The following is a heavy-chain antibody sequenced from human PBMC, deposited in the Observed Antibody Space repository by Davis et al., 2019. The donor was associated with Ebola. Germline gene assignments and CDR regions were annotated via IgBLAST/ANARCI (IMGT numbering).Heavy chain of an antibody. CDR1: GGSISSGGYS. J-gene: IGHJ6*02. D-gene: IGHD3-3*01. CDR2: IYHSGST. V-gene: IGHV4-30-2*01. CDR3: ARLRFGVVTWDYYYGMDV. Sequence: PSETLSLTCAVSGGSISSGGYSWSWIRQPPGKGLEWIGYIYHSGSTYYNPSLKSRVTISVDTSKNQFSLKLSSVTAADTAVYYCARLRFGVVTWDYYYGMDVWGQGTTVTVSS.